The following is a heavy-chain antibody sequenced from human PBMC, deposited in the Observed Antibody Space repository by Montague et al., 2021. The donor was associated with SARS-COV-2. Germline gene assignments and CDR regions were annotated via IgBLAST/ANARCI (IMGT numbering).Heavy chain of an antibody. D-gene: IGHD4-11*01. CDR2: MNPNSGNT. CDR3: ARGELRTTVFHYYYYMDV. CDR1: GYTLTSYD. J-gene: IGHJ6*03. V-gene: IGHV1-8*01. Sequence: SVKVSCKASGYTLTSYDINWVRQATGQGLEWMGWMNPNSGNTGYAQKFQGRVTMTRNTSISTAYMELSSLRSEDTAVYYCARGELRTTVFHYYYYMDVWGKGTTVTVSS.